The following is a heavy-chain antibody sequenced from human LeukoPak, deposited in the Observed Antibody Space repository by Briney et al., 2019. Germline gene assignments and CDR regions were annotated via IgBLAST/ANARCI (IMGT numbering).Heavy chain of an antibody. CDR3: ARASQYQLPNYYYYMDV. V-gene: IGHV3-21*01. CDR1: GFTFSSYS. Sequence: GGSLRLSCAASGFTFSSYSMNWVRQAPGKGLEWVSSISSSSSYIYYADSVKGRFTISRDNAKNSLYLQMNSLRAEDTAVYYCARASQYQLPNYYYYMDVWGKGTTVTVSS. CDR2: ISSSSSYI. J-gene: IGHJ6*03. D-gene: IGHD2-2*01.